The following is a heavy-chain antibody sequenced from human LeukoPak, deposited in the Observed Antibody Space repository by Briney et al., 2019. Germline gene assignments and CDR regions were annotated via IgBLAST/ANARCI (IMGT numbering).Heavy chain of an antibody. CDR1: GYTLTSYY. V-gene: IGHV1-46*03. CDR2: ISPSGGRT. J-gene: IGHJ4*02. D-gene: IGHD2-15*01. CDR3: ASEVGRQIDY. Sequence: ASLRASCKPSGYTLTSYYMHCVRQAPGPGLEWMGGISPSGGRTSYAQKFQGRVSMTSDMSTSTVCMERSSLISEEPPGYYRASEVGRQIDYWGQGTLVTVSS.